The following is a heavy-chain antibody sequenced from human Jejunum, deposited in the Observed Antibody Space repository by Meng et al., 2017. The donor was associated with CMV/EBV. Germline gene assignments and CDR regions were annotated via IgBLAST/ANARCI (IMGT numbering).Heavy chain of an antibody. V-gene: IGHV3-23*01. CDR1: GFTFSVYG. J-gene: IGHJ4*02. CDR3: ARGTTGTPGTDY. D-gene: IGHD6-13*01. Sequence: ASGFTFSVYGMSWVRQAPGKGLEWVSSIRGSGGGTFYADSVKGRFTISRDNAKDSLYLQMNSLRVEDTAVYYCARGTTGTPGTDYWGQGTLVTVSS. CDR2: IRGSGGGT.